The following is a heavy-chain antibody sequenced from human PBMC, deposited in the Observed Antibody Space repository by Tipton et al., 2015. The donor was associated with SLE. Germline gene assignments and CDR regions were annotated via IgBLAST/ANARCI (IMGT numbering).Heavy chain of an antibody. D-gene: IGHD2-15*01. Sequence: FLRLSCAASGFTFSSYGMHWVRQDPGKGLEWVAFIRYDGRNKYYADSVKGRFTISRDNSKNTLYLQMNSLRAEDTAVYYCAKGTRVVAAIEYFQHWGQGTPVTVSS. CDR1: GFTFSSYG. CDR3: AKGTRVVAAIEYFQH. CDR2: IRYDGRNK. J-gene: IGHJ1*01. V-gene: IGHV3-30*02.